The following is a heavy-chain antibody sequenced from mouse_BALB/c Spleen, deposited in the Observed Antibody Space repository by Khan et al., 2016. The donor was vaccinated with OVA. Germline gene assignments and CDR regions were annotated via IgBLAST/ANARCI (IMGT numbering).Heavy chain of an antibody. CDR3: ARDYGSLYWYFDV. V-gene: IGHV3-5*02. CDR2: IYYSGTV. D-gene: IGHD1-1*01. Sequence: EVKLEESGPGLVKPSQTVSLTCTVTGISITSGNYRWSWIRQFPGNKLEWIGNIYYSGTVTYNPSLTSRTTITRDTSKNQFFLEMISLTAEDTATYYCARDYGSLYWYFDVWGAGTTVTVSS. CDR1: GISITSGNYR. J-gene: IGHJ1*01.